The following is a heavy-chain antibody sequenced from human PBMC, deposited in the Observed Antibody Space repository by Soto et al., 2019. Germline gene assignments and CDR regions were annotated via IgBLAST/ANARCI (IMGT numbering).Heavy chain of an antibody. D-gene: IGHD2-15*01. CDR1: GFTFSSYS. CDR2: ISTSSSTI. CDR3: ARDLPECCSLCGFDY. V-gene: IGHV3-48*02. Sequence: GGSLTLSCAASGFTFSSYSMNWVRQAPGKGLEWISYISTSSSTIYNPDSVKGRFTISSDTAKNSLYLQMKSLSDEDTAVYYCARDLPECCSLCGFDYWGQGTLVTVSS. J-gene: IGHJ4*02.